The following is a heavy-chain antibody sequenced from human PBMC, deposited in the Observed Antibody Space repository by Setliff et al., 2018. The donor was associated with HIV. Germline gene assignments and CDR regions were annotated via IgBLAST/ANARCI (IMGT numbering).Heavy chain of an antibody. D-gene: IGHD3-16*01. J-gene: IGHJ4*02. CDR3: ARGCGGGGACFYFDF. CDR2: LSHDETIE. V-gene: IGHV3-30*03. CDR1: GFTFSTHT. Sequence: GGSLRLSCAASGFTFSTHTMNWVRQAPGKGLEWVGILSHDETIEHYADSVRGRFTISRDNSKNTVYLQMNSLRAEDTATYHCARGCGGGGACFYFDFWGQGTVVTVSS.